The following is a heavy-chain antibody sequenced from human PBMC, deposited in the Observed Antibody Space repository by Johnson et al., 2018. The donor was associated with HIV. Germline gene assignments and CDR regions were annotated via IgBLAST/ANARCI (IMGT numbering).Heavy chain of an antibody. CDR2: IYSGGST. CDR1: GFTFSTYG. V-gene: IGHV3-66*01. Sequence: MQLVESGGGLVQPGGSLRMSCVASGFTFSTYGMTWVRQAPGKGLEWVSVIYSGGSTYYADSVKGRFTISRDNSKNTLYLQMNSLRAGDTAVYYCARRADAFDIWGQGTMVTVSS. J-gene: IGHJ3*02. CDR3: ARRADAFDI.